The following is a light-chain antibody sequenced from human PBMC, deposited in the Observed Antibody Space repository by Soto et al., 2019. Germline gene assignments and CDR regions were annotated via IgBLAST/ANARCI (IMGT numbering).Light chain of an antibody. CDR1: NSDVGGYNY. V-gene: IGLV2-14*01. CDR3: SSYTSISTVV. CDR2: DVS. J-gene: IGLJ2*01. Sequence: QSALTQPASVSGSPGQSITISCTGNNSDVGGYNYVSWFQQHPGKAPKLTIYDVSNRPSGVSSRFSGSKSGNTASLTISGLQAEDEADYYCSSYTSISTVVFGGGTKLTVL.